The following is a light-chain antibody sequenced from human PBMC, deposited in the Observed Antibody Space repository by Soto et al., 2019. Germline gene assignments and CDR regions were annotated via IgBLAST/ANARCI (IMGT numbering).Light chain of an antibody. CDR3: QQYNTWPVT. Sequence: EIVMTQSPATLSVSPGERVTFSCRASQSVASNLAWYQHKPGQAPRLLISGASTGATGIPARFSGSQSGTEFTLTIDSLQSEDFAIYYCQQYNTWPVTFGGGTRVEIK. J-gene: IGKJ4*01. V-gene: IGKV3-15*01. CDR2: GAS. CDR1: QSVASN.